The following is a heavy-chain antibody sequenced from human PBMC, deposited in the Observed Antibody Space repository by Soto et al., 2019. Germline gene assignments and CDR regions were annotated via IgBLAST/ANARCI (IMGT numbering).Heavy chain of an antibody. D-gene: IGHD2-2*01. Sequence: QVQLVQSGAEVRKPGASVKVSCKASGYTFTSYYMHWVRQAPGQGLEWMGRINPSGGSTSYAQQLQSRVTMTSDTSTSTVYMELSSLRSEDTAVYYCAREVPAAMHYFDYRGQGTLVSVSS. CDR1: GYTFTSYY. V-gene: IGHV1-46*01. J-gene: IGHJ4*02. CDR3: AREVPAAMHYFDY. CDR2: INPSGGST.